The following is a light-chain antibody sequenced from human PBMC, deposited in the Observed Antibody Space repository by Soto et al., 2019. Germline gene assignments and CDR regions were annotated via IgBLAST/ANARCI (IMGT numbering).Light chain of an antibody. CDR3: QQYGSSPLT. CDR2: GAS. J-gene: IGKJ4*01. Sequence: EIVLTQSPVTLSLSPGARATLSCRASQSVSSSYLARYQQKPGQAPRLLIYGASSRATGIPDRFSGSGSGTDFTLTISRLEPEDFAVYYCQQYGSSPLTFGGGTKVDIK. CDR1: QSVSSSY. V-gene: IGKV3-20*01.